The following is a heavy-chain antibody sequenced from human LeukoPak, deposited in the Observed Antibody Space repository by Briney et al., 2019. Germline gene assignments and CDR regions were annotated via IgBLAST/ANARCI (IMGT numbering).Heavy chain of an antibody. Sequence: GASVKVSCKASGYTFTNYHMHWVRQAPGQGLEWMGWINTNTGNPTYAQGFTGRFVFSLDTSVSTAYLQISSLKAEDTAVYYCARAEQWLVPDDAFDIWGQGTMVTVSS. CDR2: INTNTGNP. CDR3: ARAEQWLVPDDAFDI. V-gene: IGHV7-4-1*02. D-gene: IGHD6-19*01. CDR1: GYTFTNYH. J-gene: IGHJ3*02.